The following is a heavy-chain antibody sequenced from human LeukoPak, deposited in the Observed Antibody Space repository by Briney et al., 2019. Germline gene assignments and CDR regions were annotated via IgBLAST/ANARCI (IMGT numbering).Heavy chain of an antibody. J-gene: IGHJ4*02. CDR3: AKGYQQLVPH. V-gene: IGHV3-30*18. CDR1: GFTFSSYG. Sequence: GGSLRLSCAASGFTFSSYGMHWVRQAPGKGLEWVAVISYDGSNKYYADSVKGRFTISRDDSKNTLYLQMNSLRAEDTAVYYCAKGYQQLVPHWGQGTLVTVSS. CDR2: ISYDGSNK. D-gene: IGHD6-13*01.